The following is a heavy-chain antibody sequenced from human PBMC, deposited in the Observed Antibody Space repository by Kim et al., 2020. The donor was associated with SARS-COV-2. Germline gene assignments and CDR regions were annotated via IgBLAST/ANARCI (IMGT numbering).Heavy chain of an antibody. V-gene: IGHV4-34*01. D-gene: IGHD2-2*01. CDR3: ARVDCSSTSCLLDY. J-gene: IGHJ4*02. Sequence: NPSLKSRVTISVDTSKNQFSLKLSSVTAADTAVYYCARVDCSSTSCLLDYWGQGTLVTVSS.